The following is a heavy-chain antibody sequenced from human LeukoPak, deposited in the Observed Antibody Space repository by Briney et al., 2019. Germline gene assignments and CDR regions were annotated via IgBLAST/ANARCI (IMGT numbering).Heavy chain of an antibody. CDR2: INPNSGGT. CDR1: GYTFTGYY. CDR3: ARHRPSSSWYSSQRRGTYFDY. D-gene: IGHD6-13*01. V-gene: IGHV1-2*02. J-gene: IGHJ4*02. Sequence: ASVKVSCKASGYTFTGYYMHWVRQAPGQGLEWMGWINPNSGGTNYAQKFQGRVTMTRDTSISTAYMELSRLGSDDTAVYYCARHRPSSSWYSSQRRGTYFDYWGQGTLVTVSS.